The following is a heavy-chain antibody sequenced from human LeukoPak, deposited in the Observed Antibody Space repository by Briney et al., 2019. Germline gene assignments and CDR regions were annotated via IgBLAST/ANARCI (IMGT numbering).Heavy chain of an antibody. Sequence: ASVKVSCKASGYTFTSYGFSWVRQAPGQGLEWMGWISAYNGNTNYAQKFQGRVTMTTDTSTNTAYMELRSLRSEDTAFYYCARDYCSGGSCRFDYWGQGTLVTVSS. CDR2: ISAYNGNT. CDR3: ARDYCSGGSCRFDY. V-gene: IGHV1-18*01. J-gene: IGHJ4*02. D-gene: IGHD2-15*01. CDR1: GYTFTSYG.